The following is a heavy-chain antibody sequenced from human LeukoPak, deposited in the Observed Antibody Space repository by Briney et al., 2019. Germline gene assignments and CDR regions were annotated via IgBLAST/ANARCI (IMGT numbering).Heavy chain of an antibody. CDR1: GGSFSRYY. Sequence: PSETLSLTCAVYGGSFSRYYWSWIRQSPGKGLEWIAEIDHRGDTNYNPSVKSRVTISVDTSKNQFSLKVRSLTAADTAVYYCAKGATITETGYFDFWGQGTPVTVSS. D-gene: IGHD5-24*01. CDR3: AKGATITETGYFDF. CDR2: IDHRGDT. V-gene: IGHV4-34*01. J-gene: IGHJ4*03.